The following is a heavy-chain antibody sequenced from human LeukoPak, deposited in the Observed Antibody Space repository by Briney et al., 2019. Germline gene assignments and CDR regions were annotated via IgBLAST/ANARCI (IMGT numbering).Heavy chain of an antibody. CDR1: GSAFTSDY. CDR3: ARDHGYCTNGVCSDPY. CDR2: LNPSGGST. D-gene: IGHD2-8*01. J-gene: IGHJ4*02. V-gene: IGHV1-46*01. Sequence: ASVKVSFKASGSAFTSDYMHWVRQAPGQGREWMGILNPSGGSTSYAQKFQGRVTMTRDTSTSTVYMELSSLRSEDTAVYYCARDHGYCTNGVCSDPYWGQGTLVTVSS.